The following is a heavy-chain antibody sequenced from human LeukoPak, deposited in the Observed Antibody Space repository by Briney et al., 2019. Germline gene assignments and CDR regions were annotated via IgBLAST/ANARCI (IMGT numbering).Heavy chain of an antibody. D-gene: IGHD2-15*01. V-gene: IGHV4-38-2*02. CDR1: GYSIGSGYY. CDR2: MYHSGNT. CDR3: ARDFDRAGGDYFDY. J-gene: IGHJ4*02. Sequence: SETLSLTCTVSGYSIGSGYYRGWIRQPPGKGLEWIGSMYHSGNTFYNPSLKSRVTISVDTSKNRFSLKLTSVTAADTAVYYCARDFDRAGGDYFDYWGQGALVTVSS.